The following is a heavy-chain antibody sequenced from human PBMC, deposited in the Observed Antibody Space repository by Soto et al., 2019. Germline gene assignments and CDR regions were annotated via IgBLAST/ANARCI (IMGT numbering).Heavy chain of an antibody. CDR2: IRSKAYGGTT. V-gene: IGHV3-49*04. D-gene: IGHD5-12*01. CDR3: AKYKWLLLKTLGG. Sequence: GGSLRLSCTASGFTFGDYSMSWVRQAPGRGLEWVGFIRSKAYGGTTEYAASVKGRFIISRDDSKSIAYLQMNSLKTEDTAVYYCAKYKWLLLKTLGGWGQGTLVTVTS. CDR1: GFTFGDYS. J-gene: IGHJ4*02.